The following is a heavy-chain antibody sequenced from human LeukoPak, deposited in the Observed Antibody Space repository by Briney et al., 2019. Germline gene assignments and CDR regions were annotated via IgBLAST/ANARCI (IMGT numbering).Heavy chain of an antibody. Sequence: SETLSLTCTVSGGSISSHYWSWIRQPPGKGLEWIGYIYYSGSTNYNPSLKSRVTISVDTFKNQFSLKLSSVTAADTAVYYCARDSGYDFSLDYWGQGTLVTVSS. CDR3: ARDSGYDFSLDY. CDR2: IYYSGST. V-gene: IGHV4-59*11. D-gene: IGHD5-12*01. CDR1: GGSISSHY. J-gene: IGHJ4*02.